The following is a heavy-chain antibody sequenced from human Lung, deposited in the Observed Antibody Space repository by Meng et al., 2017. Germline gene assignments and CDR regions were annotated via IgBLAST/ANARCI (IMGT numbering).Heavy chain of an antibody. Sequence: QGQRKRWGEVCLKPSRPLSLPCVVAGGSFSDYYWSWIRQPPGKGLEWIGEINHSGSTNYNPSLESRATISVDTSQNNLSLKLSSVTAADSAVYYCARGPTTMAHDFDYWGQGTLVTVSS. D-gene: IGHD4-11*01. V-gene: IGHV4-34*01. CDR1: GGSFSDYY. J-gene: IGHJ4*02. CDR2: INHSGST. CDR3: ARGPTTMAHDFDY.